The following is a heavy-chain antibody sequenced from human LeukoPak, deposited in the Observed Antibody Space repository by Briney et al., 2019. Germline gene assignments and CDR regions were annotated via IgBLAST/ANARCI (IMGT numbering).Heavy chain of an antibody. V-gene: IGHV3-9*01. J-gene: IGHJ4*02. CDR2: ITWNSGRI. CDR3: TKDQAGDLDH. D-gene: IGHD7-27*01. CDR1: GFTFRNYA. Sequence: PGGSLRLSCVGSGFTFRNYAFHWVRQAPGKAPERVSGITWNSGRIGYADSVKGRFTITRDNAKNSLYLQMNSLRPEDTAVYYCTKDQAGDLDHWGQGTLVTVSS.